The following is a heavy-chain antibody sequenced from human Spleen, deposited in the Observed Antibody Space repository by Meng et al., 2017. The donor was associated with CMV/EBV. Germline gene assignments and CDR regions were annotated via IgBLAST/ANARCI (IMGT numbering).Heavy chain of an antibody. V-gene: IGHV1-69*05. J-gene: IGHJ6*02. CDR3: ARSCSGGGCYLNYYYGMDA. Sequence: SVKVSCKASEGTFSNYAISWVRQAPGQGLEWMGGIIPIFGTADYAQKFQGRVTFTTDESTSPAYMELSSLTSDDTAVYYCARSCSGGGCYLNYYYGMDAWGQGTTVTVSS. CDR1: EGTFSNYA. D-gene: IGHD2-15*01. CDR2: IIPIFGTA.